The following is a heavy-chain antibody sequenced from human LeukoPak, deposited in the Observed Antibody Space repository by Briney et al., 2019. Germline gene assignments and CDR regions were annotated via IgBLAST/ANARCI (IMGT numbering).Heavy chain of an antibody. J-gene: IGHJ4*02. CDR2: ISSRRSYI. Sequence: GGSLRLSCAASGFTFSSYSMNWVRQAAGKGREWVSSISSRRSYIYYADSVEGRFTISRDNSKNTVYQQMNSLRAEDTAVYYCANVVGYGSGPDIPIWGQGTLVTVSS. CDR1: GFTFSSYS. V-gene: IGHV3-21*01. CDR3: ANVVGYGSGPDIPI. D-gene: IGHD3-10*01.